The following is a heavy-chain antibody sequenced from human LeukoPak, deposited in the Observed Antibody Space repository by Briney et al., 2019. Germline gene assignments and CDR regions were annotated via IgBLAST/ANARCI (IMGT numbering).Heavy chain of an antibody. D-gene: IGHD6-13*01. J-gene: IGHJ4*02. CDR2: ITSSSYYI. Sequence: GGSLRLSCAASGFTFSNSSMSWVRQAPGKGLEWVSSITSSSYYIYYADSVKGRFTISRDNAKNSLYLQMNSLRADDTAVYYCAREPSIAASGFDYWGQGTLVTVSS. CDR1: GFTFSNSS. CDR3: AREPSIAASGFDY. V-gene: IGHV3-21*01.